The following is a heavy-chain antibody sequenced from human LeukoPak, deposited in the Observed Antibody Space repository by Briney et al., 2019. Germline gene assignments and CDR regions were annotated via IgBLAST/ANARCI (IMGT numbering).Heavy chain of an antibody. J-gene: IGHJ4*02. D-gene: IGHD3-9*01. Sequence: SETLSLTCSVSGGSMSSYYWSWIRQSPGRGLEWIGYIYHSGSTDYNSSLKSRVTISEDTSKNQFSLKLSSVTAADTAVYYCARQNAPLRYFDWLLWHPFDYWGQGTLVTVSS. CDR1: GGSMSSYY. CDR2: IYHSGST. CDR3: ARQNAPLRYFDWLLWHPFDY. V-gene: IGHV4-59*08.